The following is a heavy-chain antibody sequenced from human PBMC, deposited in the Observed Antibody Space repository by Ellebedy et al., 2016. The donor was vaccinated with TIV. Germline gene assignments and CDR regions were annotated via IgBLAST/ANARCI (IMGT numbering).Heavy chain of an antibody. Sequence: SETLSLTCSVSGGSISSSSYYWSWIRQPPGKGLEWIGEINHSGSTNYIKSRVTISVDTSKNQFSLKLSSVTAADTAVYYCARAKSWLQSGAFDIWGQGTLVTVSS. V-gene: IGHV4-39*07. J-gene: IGHJ3*02. D-gene: IGHD5-24*01. CDR3: ARAKSWLQSGAFDI. CDR2: INHSGST. CDR1: GGSISSSSYY.